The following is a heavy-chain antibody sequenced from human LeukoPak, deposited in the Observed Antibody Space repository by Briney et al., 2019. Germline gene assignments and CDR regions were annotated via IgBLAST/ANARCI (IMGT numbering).Heavy chain of an antibody. V-gene: IGHV3-74*01. CDR3: ARAGRIWFGRLNGMDV. D-gene: IGHD3-10*01. Sequence: TGGSLRLSCAASGFTFSSYWMHWVRQAPGKGLVWVSRINNDGSSTSYADSAKGRFTISRDNAKNTLYLQMNSLRAEDTAVYYCARAGRIWFGRLNGMDVWGQGTTVTVSS. CDR1: GFTFSSYW. J-gene: IGHJ6*02. CDR2: INNDGSST.